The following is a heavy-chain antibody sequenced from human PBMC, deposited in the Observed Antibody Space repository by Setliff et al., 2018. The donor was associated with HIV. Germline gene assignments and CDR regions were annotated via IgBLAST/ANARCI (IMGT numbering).Heavy chain of an antibody. Sequence: GASVKVSCKTSGYTFTGYYMRWVRQAPGQGLEWMGRIIPISGTASYAQKFQGRVTMTRDTSTSTVYMELSSLRSEDTAIYYCARDPSYSPYYDFWSGYYPHDALDIWGQGTMVTVSS. D-gene: IGHD3-3*01. CDR2: IIPISGTA. J-gene: IGHJ3*02. CDR1: GYTFTGYY. V-gene: IGHV1-46*01. CDR3: ARDPSYSPYYDFWSGYYPHDALDI.